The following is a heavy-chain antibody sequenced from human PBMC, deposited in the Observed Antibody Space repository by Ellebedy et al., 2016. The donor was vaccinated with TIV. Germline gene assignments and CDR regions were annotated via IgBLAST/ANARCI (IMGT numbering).Heavy chain of an antibody. J-gene: IGHJ4*02. V-gene: IGHV3-23*01. CDR3: TKNSGLVAAAGTGY. D-gene: IGHD6-13*01. CDR1: GFTFSSYA. CDR2: ISGFKQTT. Sequence: GESLKISCAASGFTFSSYAMSWVRQAPGKGLEWVSGISGFKQTTHDADSVEGRFVISRDNSKNTLYLQMNSLRVEDTAVYYCTKNSGLVAAAGTGYWGPGTLVTVSS.